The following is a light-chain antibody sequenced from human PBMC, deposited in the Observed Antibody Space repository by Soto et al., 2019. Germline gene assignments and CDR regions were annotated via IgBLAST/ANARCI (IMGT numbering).Light chain of an antibody. V-gene: IGKV3-11*01. J-gene: IGKJ5*01. Sequence: DILLTQSPATLSLSPGERATLSCRASQSFSGYLAWYQQKPGQAPRLLIYDASKRATGIPARFSGRGSGTEFTLTISSLEPEDFAVYYCQQRSNWPPVITFGQGTRLEIK. CDR3: QQRSNWPPVIT. CDR2: DAS. CDR1: QSFSGY.